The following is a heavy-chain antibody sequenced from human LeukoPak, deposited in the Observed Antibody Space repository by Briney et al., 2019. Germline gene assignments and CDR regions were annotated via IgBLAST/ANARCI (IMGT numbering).Heavy chain of an antibody. CDR2: ISGSGAST. D-gene: IGHD3-16*02. V-gene: IGHV3-23*01. CDR3: AKDPSGASIVRYFDY. Sequence: GGSLRLSCAASGFTFSSYAMSWVRQAPGKGLEWVSVISGSGASTFYADSVRGRFSISRDNSKNTLYLQMNSLRAEDTAVYYCAKDPSGASIVRYFDYWGQGTLVIVSS. J-gene: IGHJ4*02. CDR1: GFTFSSYA.